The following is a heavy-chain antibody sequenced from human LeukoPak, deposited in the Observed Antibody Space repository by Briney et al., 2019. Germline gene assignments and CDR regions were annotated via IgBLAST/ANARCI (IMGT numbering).Heavy chain of an antibody. CDR1: GGSFSGYY. D-gene: IGHD1-26*01. V-gene: IGHV4-34*01. J-gene: IGHJ6*03. CDR2: INHSGST. Sequence: SETLSLTCAVYGGSFSGYYWSWIRQPPGKGLEWIGEINHSGSTNYNPSLKSRVTISVDTSKNQFSLKLSSVTAADTAVHYCARTPRGVFHRGHYYYYMDVWGKGTTVTVSS. CDR3: ARTPRGVFHRGHYYYYMDV.